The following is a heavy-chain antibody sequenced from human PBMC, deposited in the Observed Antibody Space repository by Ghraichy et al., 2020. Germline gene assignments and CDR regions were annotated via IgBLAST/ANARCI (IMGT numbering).Heavy chain of an antibody. J-gene: IGHJ5*02. V-gene: IGHV4-4*09. D-gene: IGHD3-22*01. CDR1: GGSISSYY. CDR2: IYTSGST. Sequence: ESLNISCTVSGGSISSYYWSWIRQPPGKGLEWIGYIYTSGSTNYNPSLKSRVTISVDTSKNQFSLKLSSVTAADTAVYYCARHHDSSGLNWFDPWGQGTLVTVSS. CDR3: ARHHDSSGLNWFDP.